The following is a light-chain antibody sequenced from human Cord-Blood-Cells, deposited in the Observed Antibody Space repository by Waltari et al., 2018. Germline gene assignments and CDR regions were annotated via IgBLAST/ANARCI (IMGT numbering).Light chain of an antibody. CDR2: DAS. Sequence: QSALTQPASVSGSPGQSLTISCTGTSSDVGGYNYVSWYQQHPGKAPKLMIYDASNRPSGVSNRFSGSKSGNTASLTISGLQAEDEADYYCSSYTSSSTRVFGGGTKLTVL. CDR3: SSYTSSSTRV. J-gene: IGLJ3*02. V-gene: IGLV2-14*01. CDR1: SSDVGGYNY.